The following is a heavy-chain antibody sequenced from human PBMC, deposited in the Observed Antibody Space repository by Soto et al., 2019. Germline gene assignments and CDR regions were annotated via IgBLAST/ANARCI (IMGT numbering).Heavy chain of an antibody. D-gene: IGHD6-19*01. J-gene: IGHJ4*02. CDR1: GGSISSSNW. V-gene: IGHV4-4*02. CDR3: ATSSGWYRSYFDY. Sequence: SETLSLTCAVSGGSISSSNWWSWVRQPPGKGLEWIGEIYHSGSTNYNPSLKSRVTISVDKSKNQFSLKLSSVTAADTAVYSCATSSGWYRSYFDYWGQGTLVTVSS. CDR2: IYHSGST.